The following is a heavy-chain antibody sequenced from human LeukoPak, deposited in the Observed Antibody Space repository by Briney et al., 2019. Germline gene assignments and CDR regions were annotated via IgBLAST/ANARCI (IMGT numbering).Heavy chain of an antibody. J-gene: IGHJ4*02. V-gene: IGHV3-23*01. Sequence: GGSLRLSCAASGFTFSSYAMSWVRQAPGKGLEWVSAISGSGGSTYYADSVKGRSTISRDNSKNTLYLQMNSLRAEDTAVYYCAKALGRAGYFDYWGQGTLVTVSS. CDR2: ISGSGGST. D-gene: IGHD6-13*01. CDR1: GFTFSSYA. CDR3: AKALGRAGYFDY.